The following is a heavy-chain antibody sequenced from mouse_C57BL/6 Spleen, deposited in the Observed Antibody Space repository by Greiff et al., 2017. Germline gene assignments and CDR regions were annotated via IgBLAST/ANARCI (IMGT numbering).Heavy chain of an antibody. J-gene: IGHJ2*01. CDR3: ARHEGTTVCDY. V-gene: IGHV1-62-2*01. Sequence: QVQLQQSGAELVKPGASVTLSCKASCYTFTEYPIHWVKQRSGPGLDWIGWSYPGSGSIKYNEKFKDKATLTADKSSSTVYMELSRLTSEDSAVYFCARHEGTTVCDYWGQGTTLTVAS. D-gene: IGHD1-1*01. CDR2: SYPGSGSI. CDR1: CYTFTEYP.